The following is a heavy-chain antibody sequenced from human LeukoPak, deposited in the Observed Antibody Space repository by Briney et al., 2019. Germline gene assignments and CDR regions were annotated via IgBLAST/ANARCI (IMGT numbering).Heavy chain of an antibody. D-gene: IGHD6-13*01. CDR2: INSDGSST. Sequence: PGGSLRLSCAAPGFTFSSYWMHWVRQAPGKGLVWVSRINSDGSSTSYADSVKGRFTISRDNAKNSLYLQMNSLRAEDTAVYYCARSQTGSSSWYYFDYWGQGTLVTVSS. J-gene: IGHJ4*02. V-gene: IGHV3-74*01. CDR3: ARSQTGSSSWYYFDY. CDR1: GFTFSSYW.